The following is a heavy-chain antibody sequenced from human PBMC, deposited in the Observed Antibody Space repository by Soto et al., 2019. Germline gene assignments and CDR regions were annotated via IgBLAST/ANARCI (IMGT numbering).Heavy chain of an antibody. V-gene: IGHV1-2*02. CDR2: INPNSGGT. D-gene: IGHD6-6*01. J-gene: IGHJ6*02. CDR1: GYTFTGYY. CDR3: ASDGQKYSSSDYYGMDV. Sequence: GASVKVSCKASGYTFTGYYMHWVRQAPGQGLEWMGWINPNSGGTNYAQKFQGRVTMTRDTSISTAYMELSRLRSDDTAVYYCASDGQKYSSSDYYGMDVWGQGTTVTVSS.